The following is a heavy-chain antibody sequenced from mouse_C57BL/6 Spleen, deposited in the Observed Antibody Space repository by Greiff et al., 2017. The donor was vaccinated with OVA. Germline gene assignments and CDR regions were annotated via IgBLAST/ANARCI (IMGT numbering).Heavy chain of an antibody. CDR3: ARREIYYGNSYAMDY. V-gene: IGHV1-19*01. Sequence: EVQLQESGPVLVKPGASVKMSCKASGYTFTDYYMNWVKQSHGKSLEWIGVINPYNGGTSYNQKFKGKATLTVDKSSSTAYMELNSLTSEDSAVYYCARREIYYGNSYAMDYWGQGTSVTVSS. J-gene: IGHJ4*01. CDR1: GYTFTDYY. D-gene: IGHD2-1*01. CDR2: INPYNGGT.